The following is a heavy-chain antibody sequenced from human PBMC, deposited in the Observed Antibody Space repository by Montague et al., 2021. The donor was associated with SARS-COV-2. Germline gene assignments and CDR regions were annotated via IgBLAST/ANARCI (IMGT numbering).Heavy chain of an antibody. V-gene: IGHV4-34*01. Sequence: SETLSLTCAVYGGSFSGYYWSWIRQPPGKGLEWIGEINHSGSTKYNPSLKSRVSMSVDTSGNQFSLRLTSVTAADTAIYYCARGGSGRSDLDYWGQGTMVTVSS. J-gene: IGHJ4*02. D-gene: IGHD1-26*01. CDR3: ARGGSGRSDLDY. CDR2: INHSGST. CDR1: GGSFSGYY.